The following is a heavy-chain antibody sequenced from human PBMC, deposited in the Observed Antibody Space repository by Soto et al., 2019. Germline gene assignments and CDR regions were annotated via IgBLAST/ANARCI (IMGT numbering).Heavy chain of an antibody. Sequence: ASVKVSCKASGYSFTDYHIHWVRQAPGQGLEWLRRINPKSGGTSTAQKFQGWVTMTTDTSISTASMELTRLTSDGTAIYYCARGDSTDCSNGVCSFFYDHDMDVWGQGTTVTVSS. D-gene: IGHD2-8*01. CDR3: ARGDSTDCSNGVCSFFYDHDMDV. V-gene: IGHV1-2*04. J-gene: IGHJ6*02. CDR1: GYSFTDYH. CDR2: INPKSGGT.